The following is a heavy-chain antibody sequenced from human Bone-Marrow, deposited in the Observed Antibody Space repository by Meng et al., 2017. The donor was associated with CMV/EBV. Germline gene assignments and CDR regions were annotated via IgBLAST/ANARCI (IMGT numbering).Heavy chain of an antibody. J-gene: IGHJ4*02. CDR1: GYTFTGYY. D-gene: IGHD1-26*01. CDR3: AREREYSGSYPGGY. Sequence: GESLKISCAASGYTFTGYYMHWVRQAPGQGLEWMGWINPNSGGTNYAQKFQGRVTMTRDTSISTAYMELSRLRSDDTAVYYCAREREYSGSYPGGYWGQGTLVTVSS. V-gene: IGHV1-2*02. CDR2: INPNSGGT.